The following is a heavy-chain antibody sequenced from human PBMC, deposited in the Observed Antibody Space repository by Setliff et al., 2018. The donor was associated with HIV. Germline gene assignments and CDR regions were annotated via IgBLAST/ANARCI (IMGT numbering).Heavy chain of an antibody. CDR2: IYSSGIT. Sequence: SETLSLTCTVSGGSISSGSYFWNWIRQPAGKGLEWIGCIYSSGITNYNPSLKSRLTISLDTSKNQFSLQVTSVTAADTAVYYCARDPYCPNTCYEDFTFDSWGQGTLVTVSS. V-gene: IGHV4-61*02. D-gene: IGHD2-8*01. CDR1: GGSISSGSYF. J-gene: IGHJ4*02. CDR3: ARDPYCPNTCYEDFTFDS.